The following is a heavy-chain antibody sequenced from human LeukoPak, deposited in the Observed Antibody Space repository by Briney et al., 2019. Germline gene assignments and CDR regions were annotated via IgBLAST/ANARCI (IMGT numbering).Heavy chain of an antibody. Sequence: QPGGSLRLSCAASGFTFSSYAMSWVRQAPGKGLEWVSAISGSGGSTYYADSVKGRFTISRDNSKNTLYLQMNSLKAEDTAVYYCAKDKSDYYDSSGYSGRLDYWGQGTLVTVSS. D-gene: IGHD3-22*01. CDR3: AKDKSDYYDSSGYSGRLDY. V-gene: IGHV3-23*01. J-gene: IGHJ4*02. CDR1: GFTFSSYA. CDR2: ISGSGGST.